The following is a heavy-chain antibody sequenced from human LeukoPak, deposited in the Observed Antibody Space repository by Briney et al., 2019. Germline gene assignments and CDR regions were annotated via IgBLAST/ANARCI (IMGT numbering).Heavy chain of an antibody. CDR3: ARGSPTPNSRYFDL. D-gene: IGHD4-11*01. Sequence: TGGSLRVSCEASEFSLKDYWMHWVRQGPGKRLVWVSRINSDGSSASYADSVKGRFTISRDNAKNTLYLRMNSLRAEDTAVYYCARGSPTPNSRYFDLWGRGTLVTVSS. CDR2: INSDGSSA. V-gene: IGHV3-74*01. J-gene: IGHJ2*01. CDR1: EFSLKDYW.